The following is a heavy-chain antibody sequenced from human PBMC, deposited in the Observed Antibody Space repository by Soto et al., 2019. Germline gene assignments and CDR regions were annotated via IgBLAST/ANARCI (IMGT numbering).Heavy chain of an antibody. V-gene: IGHV4-39*01. CDR1: GGSISSSSYY. CDR3: ARLTTSPYYDFWSGYYVYWFDP. Sequence: SETLSLTCTVSGGSISSSSYYWGWIRQPPGKGLEWIGSIYYSGSTYYNPSLKSRVTISVDTSKNQFSLKLSSVTAADTAVYYCARLTTSPYYDFWSGYYVYWFDPWGQGTLVTVSS. J-gene: IGHJ5*02. CDR2: IYYSGST. D-gene: IGHD3-3*01.